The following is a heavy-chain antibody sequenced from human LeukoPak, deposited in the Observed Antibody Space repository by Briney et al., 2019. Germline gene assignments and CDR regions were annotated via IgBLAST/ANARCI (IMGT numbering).Heavy chain of an antibody. D-gene: IGHD3-3*02. V-gene: IGHV4-4*07. CDR3: ARHVPHSEDYFDY. CDR1: GGSISSYY. Sequence: PSETLSLTCTVSGGSISSYYWSWIRQPAGKGLEWIGRIYTSGSTNYNPSLKSRVTISIDTSKNRFSLKLSSVTAADTAVYYCARHVPHSEDYFDYWGQGTLVTVSS. J-gene: IGHJ4*02. CDR2: IYTSGST.